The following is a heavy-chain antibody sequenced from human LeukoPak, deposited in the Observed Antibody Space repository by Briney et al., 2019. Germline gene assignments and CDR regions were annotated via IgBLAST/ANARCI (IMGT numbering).Heavy chain of an antibody. J-gene: IGHJ4*02. CDR3: ARRVATKPKYFFDS. CDR2: IYYSGST. CDR1: GGSINNYY. V-gene: IGHV4-59*08. D-gene: IGHD5-24*01. Sequence: SETLSLTCTVSGGSINNYYWSWIRQPPGKGLEWVGCIYYSGSTNYNPSLKSRVTISVDTSKSQFSLKVSSVTAADTAMYYCARRVATKPKYFFDSWGQGTLVTVSS.